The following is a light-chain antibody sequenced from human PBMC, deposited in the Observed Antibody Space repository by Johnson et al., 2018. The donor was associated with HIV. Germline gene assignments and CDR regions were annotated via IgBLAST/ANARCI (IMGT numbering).Light chain of an antibody. CDR3: GTWDSSLRVGF. Sequence: QSVLTQPPSVSAAPGQKVTISCSGSSSNIGNNYVSWYQQLPGTAPKLLIYDNNKRPSGIPDRFSGSKSGTSATLGITGLQTGDEADYYCGTWDSSLRVGFFVTGIKVTVL. CDR1: SSNIGNNY. J-gene: IGLJ1*01. CDR2: DNN. V-gene: IGLV1-51*01.